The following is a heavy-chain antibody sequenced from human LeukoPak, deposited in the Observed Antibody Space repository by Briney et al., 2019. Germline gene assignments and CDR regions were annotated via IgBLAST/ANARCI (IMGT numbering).Heavy chain of an antibody. V-gene: IGHV3-23*01. CDR2: ISGSGGRA. Sequence: GGSLRLSCAASGLTFSSYAMSWVRQAPGKGLEWVSAISGSGGRAYYADSVKGRFTISRDNSKNTLYLQMNSLRAEDTAVYYCAKPLIRSDAFDIWGQGTMVTVSS. CDR1: GLTFSSYA. CDR3: AKPLIRSDAFDI. J-gene: IGHJ3*02. D-gene: IGHD2-8*01.